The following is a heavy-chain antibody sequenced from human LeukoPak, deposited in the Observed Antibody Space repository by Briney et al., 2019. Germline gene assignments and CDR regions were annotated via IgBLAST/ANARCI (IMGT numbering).Heavy chain of an antibody. J-gene: IGHJ3*01. V-gene: IGHV3-30*18. CDR3: AKEFSATPRAAAQSGDAFDV. CDR1: EFTFNRYG. D-gene: IGHD6-25*01. CDR2: VSSDGKVS. Sequence: PGKSLRLSCAASEFTFNRYGMQWVRQAPCKGLEWVAVVSSDGKVSYYADSVKGRFTISRDNSKNTLDLQMNSLRPEDTAVYYCAKEFSATPRAAAQSGDAFDVWGQGTMVTVSS.